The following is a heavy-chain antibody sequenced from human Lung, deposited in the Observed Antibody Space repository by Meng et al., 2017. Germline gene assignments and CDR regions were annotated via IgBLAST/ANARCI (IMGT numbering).Heavy chain of an antibody. CDR3: ARGPTTMAHDFDY. Sequence: QRQLQRWGAGLLKPLESLSLTLVVSGGSFSDYYWSWIRQPPGKGLEWIGEINHSGSTNYNPSLESRATISVDTSQNNLSLKLSSVTAADSAVYYCARGPTTMAHDFDYWGQGTLVTVSS. CDR1: GGSFSDYY. J-gene: IGHJ4*02. D-gene: IGHD4-11*01. V-gene: IGHV4-34*01. CDR2: INHSGST.